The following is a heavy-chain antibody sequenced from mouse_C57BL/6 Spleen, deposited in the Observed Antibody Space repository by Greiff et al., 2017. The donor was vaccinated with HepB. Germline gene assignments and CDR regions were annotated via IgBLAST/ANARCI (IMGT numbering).Heavy chain of an antibody. Sequence: QVQLQQPGAELVKPGASVKMSCKASGYTFTSYWITWVKQRPGQGLEWIGDIYPGSGSTTYNEKFKSKATLTVDTSSSTVYMELSSLTSEDSAVYFCARHEEAPGLYAMDYWGQGTSVTVSS. CDR1: GYTFTSYW. CDR2: IYPGSGST. D-gene: IGHD3-1*01. V-gene: IGHV1-55*01. J-gene: IGHJ4*01. CDR3: ARHEEAPGLYAMDY.